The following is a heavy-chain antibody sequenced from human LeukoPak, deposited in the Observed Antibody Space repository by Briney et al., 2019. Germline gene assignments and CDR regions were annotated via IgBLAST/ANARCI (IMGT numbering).Heavy chain of an antibody. CDR3: ARDGTHYDILTGRTTYGMDV. CDR2: IIPILGIA. J-gene: IGHJ6*02. V-gene: IGHV1-69*04. CDR1: GGTFSSYA. Sequence: SVKVSCKASGGTFSSYAISWVRQAPGQGLEWMGRIIPILGIANYAQKFQGRVTITADKSTSTAYMELNSLRSEDTAVYYCARDGTHYDILTGRTTYGMDVWGQGTTVTVSS. D-gene: IGHD3-9*01.